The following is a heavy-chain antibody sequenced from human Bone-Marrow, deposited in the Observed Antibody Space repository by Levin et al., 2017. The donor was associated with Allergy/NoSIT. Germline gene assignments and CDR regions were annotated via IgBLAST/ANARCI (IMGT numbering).Heavy chain of an antibody. CDR3: ARETANFYDGSGYYSFHSRLFDS. V-gene: IGHV4-31*03. CDR1: GDSISSGTNY. CDR2: IYYSGIT. Sequence: PSETLSLTCTVSGDSISSGTNYWSWIRLHPGKGLEWIGNIYYSGITDYNPSLGSRVTMSVDTSKNQFSLKLSSVTAADTAVYYCARETANFYDGSGYYSFHSRLFDSWGQGTRVTVSS. J-gene: IGHJ4*02. D-gene: IGHD3-22*01.